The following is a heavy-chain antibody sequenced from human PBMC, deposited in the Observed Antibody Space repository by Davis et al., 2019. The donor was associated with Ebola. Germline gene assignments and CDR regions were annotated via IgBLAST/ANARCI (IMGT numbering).Heavy chain of an antibody. CDR3: AKDPRPYSSGWCPTY. CDR1: GFTVSSNY. Sequence: GESLKISCAASGFTVSSNYMSWVRQAPGKGLEWVSVIYSGGSTYYADSVKGRFTISRDNSKNTLYLQMNSLRAEDTAVYYCAKDPRPYSSGWCPTYWGQGTLVTVSS. V-gene: IGHV3-53*01. J-gene: IGHJ4*02. D-gene: IGHD6-19*01. CDR2: IYSGGST.